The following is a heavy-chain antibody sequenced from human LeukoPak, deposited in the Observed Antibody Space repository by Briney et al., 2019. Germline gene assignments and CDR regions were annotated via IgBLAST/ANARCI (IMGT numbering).Heavy chain of an antibody. Sequence: PSETLSLTCAVSGGSVSSRNWRSWVRPPPGKGLEWIGEIYHSGSINYNPSLKSRVTISVDKSKNQLSLRLTSVTAADTAVYYCARDNGAIRAYYYHGMDVWGQGTTVTVSS. D-gene: IGHD2-8*01. CDR1: GGSVSSRNW. J-gene: IGHJ6*02. CDR2: IYHSGSI. CDR3: ARDNGAIRAYYYHGMDV. V-gene: IGHV4-4*02.